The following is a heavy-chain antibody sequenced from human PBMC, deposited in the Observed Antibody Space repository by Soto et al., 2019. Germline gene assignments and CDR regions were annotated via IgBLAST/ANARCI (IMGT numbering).Heavy chain of an antibody. J-gene: IGHJ6*02. CDR1: GGSMSSYY. CDR2: IYYSGST. Sequence: LSLTCTVSGGSMSSYYRTWIRQPPGKGLEWIGYIYYSGSTNYNPSLKSRVTISVATSKTQFSLKLSSVTAADTAVYYCAKDKLWGRFLEWDGPKSGMDVWGQGTTVTVSS. D-gene: IGHD3-3*01. CDR3: AKDKLWGRFLEWDGPKSGMDV. V-gene: IGHV4-59*12.